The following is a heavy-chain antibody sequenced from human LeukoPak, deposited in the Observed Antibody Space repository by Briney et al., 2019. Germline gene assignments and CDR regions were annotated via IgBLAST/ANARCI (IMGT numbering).Heavy chain of an antibody. CDR2: VSSNGAST. Sequence: GGPLRLSCAASGFTFSNYPMHWVRQAPGKGLESVSAVSSNGASTYYENSVKDRFIVSRDNSKNTLYLQLGSLRAEDTAVYYCAREISRGFDIWGQGTMVTVSS. CDR3: AREISRGFDI. J-gene: IGHJ3*02. V-gene: IGHV3-64*01. CDR1: GFTFSNYP. D-gene: IGHD2/OR15-2a*01.